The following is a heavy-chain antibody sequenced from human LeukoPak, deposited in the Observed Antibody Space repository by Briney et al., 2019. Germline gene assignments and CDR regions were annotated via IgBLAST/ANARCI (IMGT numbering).Heavy chain of an antibody. CDR1: GFILSNHW. Sequence: PGGSLRLSCAASGFILSNHWMTWVRQAPGKGPEWVANMNKDGSQKYYVDSVKVRFTISRDTAKNSLYLQMNNLRVEDTALYYCARNNDMDVWGQGTTVIVSS. J-gene: IGHJ6*02. D-gene: IGHD1/OR15-1a*01. V-gene: IGHV3-7*03. CDR3: ARNNDMDV. CDR2: MNKDGSQK.